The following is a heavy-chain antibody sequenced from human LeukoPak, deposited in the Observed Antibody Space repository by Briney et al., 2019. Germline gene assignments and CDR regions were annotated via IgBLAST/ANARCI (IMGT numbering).Heavy chain of an antibody. CDR2: IYHSGST. CDR3: ARVYEYSYGNYYFDY. CDR1: GGSISSGGYY. J-gene: IGHJ4*02. Sequence: SSQTLSLTCTVSGGSISSGGYYWSWIRQPPGKGLEWIGYIYHSGSTYYNPSLKSRVTISVDRSKNQFSLKLSSVTAADTAVYYCARVYEYSYGNYYFDYWGQGTLVTVSS. V-gene: IGHV4-30-2*01. D-gene: IGHD5-18*01.